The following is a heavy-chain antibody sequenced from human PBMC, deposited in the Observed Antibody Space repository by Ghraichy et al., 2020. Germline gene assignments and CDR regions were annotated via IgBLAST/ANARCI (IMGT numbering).Heavy chain of an antibody. Sequence: ASVKVSCKASGYTFTGYYMHWVRQAPGQGLEWMGWINPNSGGTNYAQKFQGRVTMTRDTSISTAYMELSRLRSDDTAVYYCARGAAEQWLVRGNDYWGQGTLVTVSS. J-gene: IGHJ4*02. V-gene: IGHV1-2*02. CDR2: INPNSGGT. CDR3: ARGAAEQWLVRGNDY. CDR1: GYTFTGYY. D-gene: IGHD6-19*01.